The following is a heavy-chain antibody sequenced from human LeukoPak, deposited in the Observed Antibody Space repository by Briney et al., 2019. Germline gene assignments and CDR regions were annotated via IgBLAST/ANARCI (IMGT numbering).Heavy chain of an antibody. CDR1: GFTYS. J-gene: IGHJ6*03. D-gene: IGHD1-26*01. Sequence: PGGSLRLSCAISGFTYSMSWVRQAPGKGLEWVSSISASGGGTHYAGSVKGRFTISRDNSKKTMYLQMNSLRVDDTAKYFCAAWDPNFYHMDVWGKGTTVTVSS. CDR2: ISASGGGT. CDR3: AAWDPNFYHMDV. V-gene: IGHV3-23*01.